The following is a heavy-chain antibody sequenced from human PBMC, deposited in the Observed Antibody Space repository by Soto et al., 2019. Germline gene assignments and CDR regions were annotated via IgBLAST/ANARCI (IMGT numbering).Heavy chain of an antibody. J-gene: IGHJ4*02. CDR2: IDPSDSYT. V-gene: IGHV5-10-1*01. CDR3: ARTHTHTYYYDSSGYQGDY. Sequence: PGESLKISCKGSGYNFTSYWISWVRQMPGKGLEWMGRIDPSDSYTNYSPSFQGHVTISADKSISTAYLQWSSLKASDTAMYYCARTHTHTYYYDSSGYQGDYWGQGTLVTVSS. D-gene: IGHD3-22*01. CDR1: GYNFTSYW.